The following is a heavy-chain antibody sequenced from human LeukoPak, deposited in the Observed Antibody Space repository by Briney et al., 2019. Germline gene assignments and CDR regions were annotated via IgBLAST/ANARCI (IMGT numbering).Heavy chain of an antibody. V-gene: IGHV3-21*01. CDR2: ISSSSSYI. CDR1: GFTFSSYS. D-gene: IGHD4-23*01. CDR3: ASLSDYGGNLSPFY. J-gene: IGHJ4*02. Sequence: GGSLRLSCAASGFTFSSYSMNWVRQAPGKGLEWVSSISSSSSYIYYADSVKGRLTISRDNAKNSLYLQMNSLRAEDTAVYYCASLSDYGGNLSPFYWGQGTLVTVSS.